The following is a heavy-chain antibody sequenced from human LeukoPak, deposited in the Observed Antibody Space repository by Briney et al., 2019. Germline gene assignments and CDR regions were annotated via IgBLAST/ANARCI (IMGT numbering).Heavy chain of an antibody. D-gene: IGHD4-17*01. CDR1: GFTFSSYG. Sequence: GGSLRLSCAASGFTFSSYGMNWVRQAPGKGLEWVSAISSSSSYIYYADSVKGRFTISRDNAKNSLYLQMNSLRAEDTAVYYCATPQGLLRTGMDVWGQGTTVTVSS. J-gene: IGHJ6*02. CDR3: ATPQGLLRTGMDV. CDR2: ISSSSSYI. V-gene: IGHV3-21*01.